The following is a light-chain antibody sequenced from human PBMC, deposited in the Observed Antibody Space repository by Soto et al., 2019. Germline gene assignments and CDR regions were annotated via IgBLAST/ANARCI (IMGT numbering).Light chain of an antibody. CDR1: QSISSW. J-gene: IGKJ1*01. CDR2: KAS. V-gene: IGKV1-5*03. CDR3: QQNNSNSRP. Sequence: DIQMTQSPSTLSASVGDRVTITCRASQSISSWLAWYQQKPGKAPKLLIYKASSLESGVPSRFSGSGSGTESPLPFTARRPIVFAPYYCQQNNSNSRPFGKGTKVEIK.